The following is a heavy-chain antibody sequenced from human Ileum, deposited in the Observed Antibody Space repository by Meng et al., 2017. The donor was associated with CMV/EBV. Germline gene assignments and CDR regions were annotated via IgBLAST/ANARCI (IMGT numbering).Heavy chain of an antibody. Sequence: GFICSDSAMDGVRQTSGKGMEWGGRIRSKANSVATAYAASVRGRFTIARDDSKNTAYLQMNSLKTEDTAVYYCIQADYDNTGYLAYWGLGALVTVSS. CDR3: IQADYDNTGYLAY. J-gene: IGHJ4*02. CDR1: GFICSDSA. CDR2: IRSKANSVAT. V-gene: IGHV3-73*01. D-gene: IGHD3-22*01.